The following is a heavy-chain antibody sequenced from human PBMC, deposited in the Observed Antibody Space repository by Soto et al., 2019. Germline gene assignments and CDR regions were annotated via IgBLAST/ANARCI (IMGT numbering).Heavy chain of an antibody. CDR1: GGSISSGGYY. D-gene: IGHD3-10*01. CDR3: ARTGLWFGEPTPYYYYGMDV. V-gene: IGHV4-31*03. J-gene: IGHJ6*02. Sequence: SETLSLTCTVSGGSISSGGYYWSWIRQHPGKGLEWIVYIYYSGSTYYNPSLKSRVTISVDTSKNQFSLKLSSVTAADTAVYYCARTGLWFGEPTPYYYYGMDVWGQGTTVTV. CDR2: IYYSGST.